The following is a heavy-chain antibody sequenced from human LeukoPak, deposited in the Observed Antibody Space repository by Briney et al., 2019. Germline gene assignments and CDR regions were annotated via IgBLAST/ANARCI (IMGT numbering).Heavy chain of an antibody. Sequence: GGSLRLSCAASGFTFSSYAMSWVRQAPGKGLEWVSAISGSGGSTYYADSVKRRFTISRDNSKNTLYLQMNSLRAEDTAVYYCAKDLGGYYLPRVFDYWGQGTLVTVSS. CDR1: GFTFSSYA. J-gene: IGHJ4*02. D-gene: IGHD3-22*01. CDR3: AKDLGGYYLPRVFDY. CDR2: ISGSGGST. V-gene: IGHV3-23*01.